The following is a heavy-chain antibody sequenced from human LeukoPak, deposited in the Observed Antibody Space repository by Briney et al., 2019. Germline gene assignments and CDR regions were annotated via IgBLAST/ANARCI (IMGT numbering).Heavy chain of an antibody. Sequence: SETLSLTCTVSGGPVTSYYWSWIRQPPGKGLEWIGYIYYSGGTNYNPSLKSRVTISLDTSKNQFSLKLSSVTAADTALYYCARSYGDYRILFDYWGQGTLVTVSS. CDR3: ARSYGDYRILFDY. CDR1: GGPVTSYY. D-gene: IGHD4-17*01. V-gene: IGHV4-59*02. J-gene: IGHJ4*02. CDR2: IYYSGGT.